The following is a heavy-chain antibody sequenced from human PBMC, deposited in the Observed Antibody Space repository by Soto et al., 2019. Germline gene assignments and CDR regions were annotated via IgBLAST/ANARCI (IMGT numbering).Heavy chain of an antibody. CDR2: LYNTGST. CDR1: GGSISSYY. V-gene: IGHV4-59*01. D-gene: IGHD2-21*02. CDR3: ARVLWGYCRVDCYPLDF. Sequence: SETLSLTCTVSGGSISSYYWSWIRQSPGKGLEWIGYLYNTGSTIYNPSLKSRVTISVDTSKNQFSLKMNSVTAADTAVYYCARVLWGYCRVDCYPLDFWGQWTTVTVS. J-gene: IGHJ6*02.